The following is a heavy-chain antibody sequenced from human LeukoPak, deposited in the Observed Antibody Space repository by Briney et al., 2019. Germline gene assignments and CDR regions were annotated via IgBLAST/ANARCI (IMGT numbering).Heavy chain of an antibody. V-gene: IGHV3-33*06. CDR3: AKDNQLGYSSSWYEVFDYYMDV. Sequence: PGRPLRLSCAASGFTFSSYGMHWVRQAPGKGLEWVAVIWYDGSNKYYADSVKGRFTISRDNSKNTLYLQMNSLRAEDTAVYCCAKDNQLGYSSSWYEVFDYYMDVWGKGTTVTVSS. CDR2: IWYDGSNK. CDR1: GFTFSSYG. D-gene: IGHD6-13*01. J-gene: IGHJ6*03.